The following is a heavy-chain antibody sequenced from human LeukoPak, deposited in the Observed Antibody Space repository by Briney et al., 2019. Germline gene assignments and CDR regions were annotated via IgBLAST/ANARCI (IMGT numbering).Heavy chain of an antibody. CDR2: ISSSGSTI. D-gene: IGHD3-22*01. CDR3: TLNYDSSGALFDY. J-gene: IGHJ4*02. CDR1: GFTFSSYE. Sequence: GGSLRLSCAASGFTFSSYEMNWVRQAPGKGLEWVSYISSSGSTIYYADSVKGRFTISREDSKNTLYLQMNSLNTEDTAVYYCTLNYDSSGALFDYWGQGSLVTVSS. V-gene: IGHV3-48*03.